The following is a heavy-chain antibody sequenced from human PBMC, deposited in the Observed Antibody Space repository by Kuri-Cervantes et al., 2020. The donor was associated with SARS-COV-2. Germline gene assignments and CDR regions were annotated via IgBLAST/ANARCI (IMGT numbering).Heavy chain of an antibody. CDR3: AREGEQQLAEKVPRLDV. CDR2: ISSSSSYI. CDR1: GFTFSSYS. Sequence: GESLKISCAASGFTFSSYSMNWVRQAPGKGLEWVSSISSSSSYIYYADSVKGRFTISRDHAKNSLYLQMNSLRAEDTAVYYCAREGEQQLAEKVPRLDVWGKGTTVTVSS. V-gene: IGHV3-21*01. D-gene: IGHD6-13*01. J-gene: IGHJ6*04.